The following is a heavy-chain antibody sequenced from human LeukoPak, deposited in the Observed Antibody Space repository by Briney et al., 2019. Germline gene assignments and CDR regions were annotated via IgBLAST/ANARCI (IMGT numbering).Heavy chain of an antibody. D-gene: IGHD5-18*01. CDR3: ARDRGNTAMVTPYYFAY. Sequence: SETLSLTCTVSGGSISSGGYYWSWIRQHPGKGLELIGYIYYSGSTYYNPSPKSRVTISVDTSKHQFSLTLSSVTAADTAVYYCARDRGNTAMVTPYYFAYWGQGTLVTVSS. CDR2: IYYSGST. V-gene: IGHV4-31*03. J-gene: IGHJ4*02. CDR1: GGSISSGGYY.